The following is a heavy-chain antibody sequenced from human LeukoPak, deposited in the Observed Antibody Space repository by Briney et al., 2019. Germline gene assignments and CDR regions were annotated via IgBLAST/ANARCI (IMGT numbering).Heavy chain of an antibody. CDR2: ISYDGSNK. D-gene: IGHD6-13*01. Sequence: GGSLRLSCAASGFTFSSYGMHWVRQAPGKGLEWVAVISYDGSNKYYADSVKGRFTISRDNSKNTLYLQMNSLRAEDSAMYYCAKASYPHSGAWYNLLSWGRGTLVTVSS. CDR3: AKASYPHSGAWYNLLS. V-gene: IGHV3-30*18. CDR1: GFTFSSYG. J-gene: IGHJ5*02.